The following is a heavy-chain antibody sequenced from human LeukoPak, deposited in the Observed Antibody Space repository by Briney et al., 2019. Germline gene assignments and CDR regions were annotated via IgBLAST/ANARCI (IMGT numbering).Heavy chain of an antibody. D-gene: IGHD6-13*01. CDR3: AKDQRTGYSSSWLDY. Sequence: PGRSLRLSCAASGFTFSSYGMHWVRQAPGKGLEWVAVISYDGSNKYYADSVKGRFTISRDNSKNTLHLQMNSLRAEDTAVYYCAKDQRTGYSSSWLDYWGQGTLVTVAS. V-gene: IGHV3-30*18. CDR1: GFTFSSYG. CDR2: ISYDGSNK. J-gene: IGHJ4*02.